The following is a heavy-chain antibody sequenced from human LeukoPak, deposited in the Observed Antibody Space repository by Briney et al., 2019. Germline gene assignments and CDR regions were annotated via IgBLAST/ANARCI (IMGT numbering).Heavy chain of an antibody. V-gene: IGHV1-2*02. J-gene: IGHJ5*02. CDR1: GYTFTGYY. CDR3: ARDRPGFGGYNWFDP. CDR2: INPNSGGT. Sequence: ASVKVSCKASGYTFTGYYMHWVRQAPGQGLEWMGWINPNSGGTNYAQKFQGRVTMTRDTSISTAYMELSRLRSDDTAVYYCARDRPGFGGYNWFDPWGQGTLVTVSS. D-gene: IGHD3-10*01.